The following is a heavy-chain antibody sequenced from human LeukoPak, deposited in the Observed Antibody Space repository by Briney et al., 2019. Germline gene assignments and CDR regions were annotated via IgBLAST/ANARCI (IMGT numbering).Heavy chain of an antibody. V-gene: IGHV4-59*01. CDR2: VFDSGGT. Sequence: PSETLSLTCTVSGGXISNYWCSWIRQPPGKGLEWIGYVFDSGGTNYNPSLKGRVTISVDTSKKQFSLKLSSVTAADTAVYCCARGYSSSWNYFDYWGQGTLVTVSS. CDR1: GGXISNYW. J-gene: IGHJ4*02. D-gene: IGHD6-13*01. CDR3: ARGYSSSWNYFDY.